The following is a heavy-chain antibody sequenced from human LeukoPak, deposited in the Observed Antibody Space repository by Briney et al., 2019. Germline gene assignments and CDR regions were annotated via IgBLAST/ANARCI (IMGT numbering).Heavy chain of an antibody. J-gene: IGHJ3*02. Sequence: SETLSLTCAVYGGSFSGYYWSWIRQPPGKGLEWIGYIYTSGSTNYNPSLKSRVTMSVDTSKNQFSLKLSSVTAADTAVYYCARGRYCSADICSGGDAFDIWGQGTMVSVSS. V-gene: IGHV4-34*01. CDR2: IYTSGST. CDR1: GGSFSGYY. D-gene: IGHD2-15*01. CDR3: ARGRYCSADICSGGDAFDI.